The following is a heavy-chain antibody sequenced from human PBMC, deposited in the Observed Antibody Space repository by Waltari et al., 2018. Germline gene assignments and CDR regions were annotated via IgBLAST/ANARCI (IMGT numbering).Heavy chain of an antibody. Sequence: QVQLQESGPGLVKPSATLSLTCTVSGRSISGYYWSWIRQPPGRGLEWIGYIYYTGSTNYNPSLKSRVTISLDTPKNQFSLRLSSVTATDTAVYYCVRFIRLQLDWFDPWGQGALVTVSS. D-gene: IGHD4-4*01. CDR2: IYYTGST. J-gene: IGHJ5*02. V-gene: IGHV4-59*08. CDR3: VRFIRLQLDWFDP. CDR1: GRSISGYY.